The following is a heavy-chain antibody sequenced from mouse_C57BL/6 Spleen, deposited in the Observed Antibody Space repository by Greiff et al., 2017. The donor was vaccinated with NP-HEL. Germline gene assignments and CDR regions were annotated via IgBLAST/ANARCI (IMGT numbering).Heavy chain of an antibody. CDR1: GYTFTSYW. CDR3: AWSSGYDYFDY. CDR2: IHPNSGST. Sequence: QVQLQQPGAELVKPGASVKLSCKASGYTFTSYWMHWVKQRPGQGLEWIGMIHPNSGSTNYNEKFKSKATLTVDKSSSTAYMQLSSLTSEDSAVYYCAWSSGYDYFDYWGQGTTLTVSS. D-gene: IGHD3-2*02. V-gene: IGHV1-64*01. J-gene: IGHJ2*01.